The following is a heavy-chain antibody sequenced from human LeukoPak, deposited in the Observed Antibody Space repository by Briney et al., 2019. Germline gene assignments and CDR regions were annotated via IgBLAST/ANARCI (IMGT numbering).Heavy chain of an antibody. V-gene: IGHV4-59*01. CDR1: GGPTNTYY. Sequence: ETPSPTCTVSGGPTNTYYWSWVPQPPRQGLEWIGYIYYSGSTNYNPSLKSRLSISVDTSKNQFSLKLRSVSDAGTAAYYCARAPFQGYMDVWGKGTTVTVSS. D-gene: IGHD2/OR15-2a*01. CDR3: ARAPFQGYMDV. J-gene: IGHJ6*04. CDR2: IYYSGST.